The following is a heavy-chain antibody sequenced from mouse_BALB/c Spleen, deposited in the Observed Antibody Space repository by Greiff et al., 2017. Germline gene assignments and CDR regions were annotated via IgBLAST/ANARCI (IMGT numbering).Heavy chain of an antibody. CDR1: GFNIKDYY. V-gene: IGHV14-1*02. Sequence: VQLQQSGAELVRPGALVKLSCKASGFNIKDYYMHWVKQRPEQGLEWIGWIDPENGNTIYDPKFQGKASITADNSSNTAYLQLSSLTSEDTAVYDCARGCGWFAYWGQGTLVTVSA. J-gene: IGHJ3*01. D-gene: IGHD1-1*02. CDR3: ARGCGWFAY. CDR2: IDPENGNT.